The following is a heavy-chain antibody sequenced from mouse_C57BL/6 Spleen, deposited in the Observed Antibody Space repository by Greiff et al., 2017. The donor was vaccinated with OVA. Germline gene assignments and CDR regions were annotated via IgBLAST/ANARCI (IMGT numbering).Heavy chain of an antibody. CDR2: IYPGDGDT. J-gene: IGHJ2*01. Sequence: VQLQQSGPELVKPGASVKISCKASGYAFSSSWMNWVKQRPVKGLEWIGRIYPGDGDTNYNGKFKGKATLTADKSSSTAYMQLSSLTSEDSAVYFCARDYGIDYWGQGTTLTVSS. CDR3: ARDYGIDY. D-gene: IGHD2-1*01. V-gene: IGHV1-82*01. CDR1: GYAFSSSW.